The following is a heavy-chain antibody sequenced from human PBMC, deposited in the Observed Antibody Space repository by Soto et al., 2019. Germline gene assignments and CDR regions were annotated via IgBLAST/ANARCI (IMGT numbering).Heavy chain of an antibody. CDR2: ISGSGGST. D-gene: IGHD1-26*01. Sequence: EVQLLESGGGLVQPGGSLRLSCAASGFTFSSYAMSWVRQAPGKGLERVSVISGSGGSTNYADSVKGRFSISRDNSKNTLYLQMNSLRADDTAVYYSAKRTSGSDDYFDYWGQGTLVTVSS. J-gene: IGHJ4*02. V-gene: IGHV3-23*01. CDR1: GFTFSSYA. CDR3: AKRTSGSDDYFDY.